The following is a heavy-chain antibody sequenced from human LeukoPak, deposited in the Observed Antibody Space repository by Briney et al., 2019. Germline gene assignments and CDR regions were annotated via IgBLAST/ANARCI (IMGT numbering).Heavy chain of an antibody. CDR2: IYYSGST. CDR3: ASGYSYGYQRK. CDR1: GGSISSYY. Sequence: SETLSLTCTVSGGSISSYYWSWIRQPPGEGLEWIGYIYYSGSTNYNPSLKSRVTISVDTSKNQFSLKLSSVTAADTAVFYCASGYSYGYQRKWGQGTLVTVSS. V-gene: IGHV4-59*01. D-gene: IGHD5-18*01. J-gene: IGHJ4*02.